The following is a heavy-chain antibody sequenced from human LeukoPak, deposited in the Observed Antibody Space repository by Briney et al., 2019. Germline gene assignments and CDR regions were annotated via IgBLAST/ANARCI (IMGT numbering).Heavy chain of an antibody. J-gene: IGHJ5*02. CDR1: GFTSSYYN. D-gene: IGHD6-13*01. CDR3: AKGGSSSWYLPMDWFDP. CDR2: ISGSGGST. Sequence: GGSLRLSCAASGFTSSYYNMNWVRQAPGKGLEWVSAISGSGGSTYYADSVKGRFTISRDNSKNTLYLQMNSLRAEDTAVYYCAKGGSSSWYLPMDWFDPWGQGTLVTVSS. V-gene: IGHV3-23*01.